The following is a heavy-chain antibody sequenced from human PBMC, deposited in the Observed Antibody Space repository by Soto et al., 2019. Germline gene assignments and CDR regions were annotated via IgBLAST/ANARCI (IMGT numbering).Heavy chain of an antibody. D-gene: IGHD3-22*01. V-gene: IGHV3-48*01. Sequence: EVQLVESGGGLVQPGGSLRLSCAASGFTFSSYSMNWVRQAPGKGLEWVSYISRSSSTIYYADSVKGRFTISRDNAKNSLYLQMNSLRAEDTAVYYCARDSVVANFDYWGQGTLVTVSS. J-gene: IGHJ4*02. CDR3: ARDSVVANFDY. CDR1: GFTFSSYS. CDR2: ISRSSSTI.